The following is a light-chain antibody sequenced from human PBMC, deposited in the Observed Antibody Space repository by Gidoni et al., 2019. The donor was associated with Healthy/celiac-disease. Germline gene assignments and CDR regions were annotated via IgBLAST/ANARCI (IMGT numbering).Light chain of an antibody. CDR2: DAS. V-gene: IGKV3-11*01. CDR1: QSVSSY. Sequence: EIVLTQSPATLSLSPGERATLSCRASQSVSSYLAWYQQKPGQAPRLLIYDASNRATGIPARFSGSGSGTDFTHTISSLEPEDFAVYYCQQRSNWPPKFTFXPXTKVDIK. J-gene: IGKJ3*01. CDR3: QQRSNWPPKFT.